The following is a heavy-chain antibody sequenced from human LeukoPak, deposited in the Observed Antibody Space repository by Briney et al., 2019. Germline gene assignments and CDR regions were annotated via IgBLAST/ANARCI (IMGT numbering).Heavy chain of an antibody. J-gene: IGHJ4*02. D-gene: IGHD6-13*01. CDR1: GGTFSSYA. CDR2: IIPIFGTA. V-gene: IGHV1-69*13. Sequence: SVKVSCKASGGTFSSYAISWVRQAPGQGLEWMGGIIPIFGTANYAQKFQGRVTITADESTSTAYMELSSLRSEDTAVYYCARDLFGSSSWLDYWGQGTLVTVSS. CDR3: ARDLFGSSSWLDY.